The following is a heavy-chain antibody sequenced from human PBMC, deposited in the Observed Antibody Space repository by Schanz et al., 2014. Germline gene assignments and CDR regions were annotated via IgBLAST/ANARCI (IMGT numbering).Heavy chain of an antibody. CDR2: IIPNLGSA. J-gene: IGHJ5*02. Sequence: QVRLVQSGAEVKKPGSSVKVSCKASGDTLSSYGISWVRQAPGQGLEWMGRIIPNLGSANYAQKFQGRVTITADKSTSTVYMELSSLRSEDTAIYYCARGNTIFGVVILGWLDPWGQGTLVTVSS. CDR1: GDTLSSYG. D-gene: IGHD3-3*01. V-gene: IGHV1-69*04. CDR3: ARGNTIFGVVILGWLDP.